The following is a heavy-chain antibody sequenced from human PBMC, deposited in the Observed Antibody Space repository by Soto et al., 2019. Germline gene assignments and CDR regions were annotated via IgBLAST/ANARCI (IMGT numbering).Heavy chain of an antibody. J-gene: IGHJ6*03. CDR2: ISSSGSTI. D-gene: IGHD3-3*01. V-gene: IGHV3-11*01. Sequence: GGSLRLSCAASGFTFSDYYMSWIRQAPGKGLEWVSYISSSGSTIYYADSVKGRFTISRDNAKNSLYLQMNSLRAEDTAVYYCARGFYGYYDFVSPVGAYYYYMDVWGKGTTVTVSS. CDR1: GFTFSDYY. CDR3: ARGFYGYYDFVSPVGAYYYYMDV.